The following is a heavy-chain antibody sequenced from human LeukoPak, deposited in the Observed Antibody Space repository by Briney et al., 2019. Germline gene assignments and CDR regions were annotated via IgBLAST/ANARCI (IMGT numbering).Heavy chain of an antibody. CDR3: ATAYTRSSRRGDY. J-gene: IGHJ4*02. Sequence: GGSLRLSGAASGFTFGSYAMNWVRQAPGKGLEWVSAITDSGGSSYYADSVKGRFTISRDNSKNTLYLQMNSLSAADTAVSFWATAYTRSSRRGDYWGQGTLVTVSS. CDR2: ITDSGGSS. V-gene: IGHV3-23*01. CDR1: GFTFGSYA. D-gene: IGHD3-16*01.